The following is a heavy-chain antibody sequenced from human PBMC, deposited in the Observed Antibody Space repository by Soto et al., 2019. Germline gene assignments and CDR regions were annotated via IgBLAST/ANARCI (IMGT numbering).Heavy chain of an antibody. CDR2: IKSKTDGGTT. Sequence: EVQLVESGGGLVKPGGSLRLSCAASGFTFSNAWMSWVRQAPGKGLEWVGRIKSKTDGGTTDYAAPVKGRFTIPRDHSQNTLYLQINSLKTAGTAVYSCNTDPDVPAAMGGYYYYYSYMDVWGKGTTVTVSS. V-gene: IGHV3-15*01. CDR1: GFTFSNAW. D-gene: IGHD2-2*01. J-gene: IGHJ6*03. CDR3: NTDPDVPAAMGGYYYYYSYMDV.